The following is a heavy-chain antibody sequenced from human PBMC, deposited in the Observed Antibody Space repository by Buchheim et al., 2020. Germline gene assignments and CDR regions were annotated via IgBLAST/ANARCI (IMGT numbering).Heavy chain of an antibody. CDR1: GFDFNYYG. V-gene: IGHV3-48*01. CDR3: ARSISGWSNDY. Sequence: EVHLVESGGGLVQPGGSLRVSCAASGFDFNYYGMNWVRQAPGKGLEWVSYIGTRNSPIYYADSVRGRFAVSRDDAKDPLYLQMNGLTVDDTAVYYCARSISGWSNDYWGQGTL. CDR2: IGTRNSPI. D-gene: IGHD2-15*01. J-gene: IGHJ4*02.